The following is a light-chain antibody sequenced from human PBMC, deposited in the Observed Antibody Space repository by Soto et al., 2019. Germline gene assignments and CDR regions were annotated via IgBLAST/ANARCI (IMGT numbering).Light chain of an antibody. V-gene: IGKV1-5*03. CDR2: KAS. J-gene: IGKJ2*01. CDR1: QTIDTW. CDR3: PQSNSYLYT. Sequence: DIQMRQSTSSLSGRLGDRVTITWRASQTIDTWLPWYQQKPGKAPKALIYKASSLQDGVHSRFSGSGSGTEFTLTLTSLQPDDFATYYCPQSNSYLYTFGQG.